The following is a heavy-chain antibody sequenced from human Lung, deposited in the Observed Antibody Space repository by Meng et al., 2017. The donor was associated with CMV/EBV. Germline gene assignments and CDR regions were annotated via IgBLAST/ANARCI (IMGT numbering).Heavy chain of an antibody. CDR2: IKEDGSVK. CDR1: GFTFSSYL. J-gene: IGHJ4*02. D-gene: IGHD2-21*01. V-gene: IGHV3-7*01. CDR3: ARDYPVVIPL. Sequence: WGSLRLXCEASGFTFSSYLMSWVRQALGKGMEWVANIKEDGSVKKYVDSVKGRFTIFRDNAKNSLYLQMNSLRAEDTAVYYCARDYPVVIPLWGQGTLVTVSS.